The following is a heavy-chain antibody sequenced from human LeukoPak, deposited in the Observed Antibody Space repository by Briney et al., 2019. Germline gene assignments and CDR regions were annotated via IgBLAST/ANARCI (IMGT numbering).Heavy chain of an antibody. CDR2: ISTSGIA. V-gene: IGHV4-4*07. J-gene: IGHJ4*02. CDR1: GGSIISYY. Sequence: SETLSLTCTVSGGSIISYYWSWIRQPAGKGLEWLGRISTSGIANSRPSLRGRVTMSVDASKNQFSLTLSSVTAADTAVYYCAREIGRDGYNRSFDYWGQGTLVTVSS. D-gene: IGHD5-24*01. CDR3: AREIGRDGYNRSFDY.